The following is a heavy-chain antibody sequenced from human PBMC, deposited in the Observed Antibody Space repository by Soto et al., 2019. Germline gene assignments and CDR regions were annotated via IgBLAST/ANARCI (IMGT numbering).Heavy chain of an antibody. CDR1: GGSISSSSYY. D-gene: IGHD3-3*01. V-gene: IGHV4-61*05. CDR2: VHYSGTT. CDR3: ARGKIIGP. J-gene: IGHJ5*02. Sequence: SETLPLTCTVAGGSISSSSYYWGWIRQPPGKGLEWIGYVHYSGTTNYNPSLKSRVTMSVDTSKNQFSLKLRSVTAADTAVYYCARGKIIGPWGQGTLVTVSS.